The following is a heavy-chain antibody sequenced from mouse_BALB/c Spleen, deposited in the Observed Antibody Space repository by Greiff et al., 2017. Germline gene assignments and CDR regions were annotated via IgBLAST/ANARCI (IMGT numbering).Heavy chain of an antibody. Sequence: EVKLMESGPELVKPGASVKMSCKASGYTFTSYVMHWVKQKPGQGLEWIGYINPYNDGSKYNEKFKGKATLTSDKSSSTAYMELSSLTSEDSAVYYCAREGLSSYAMDYWGQGTSVTVSS. D-gene: IGHD1-1*02. CDR2: INPYNDGS. CDR1: GYTFTSYV. V-gene: IGHV1-14*01. J-gene: IGHJ4*01. CDR3: AREGLSSYAMDY.